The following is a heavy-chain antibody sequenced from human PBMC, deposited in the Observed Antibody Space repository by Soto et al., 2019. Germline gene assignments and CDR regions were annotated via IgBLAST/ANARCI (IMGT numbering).Heavy chain of an antibody. D-gene: IGHD4-17*01. CDR1: EFTFANAW. V-gene: IGHV3-15*01. Sequence: EVQLVESGGDLVKPGGSLRLSCAASEFTFANAWISWVRQAPGKGLEWVGRIKSKADGGTTDYAAPVKGRFTISRAESQNTLYLQMTSLKTEDTAGYYCTSLYYGNWGQGTLVTVSS. J-gene: IGHJ4*02. CDR2: IKSKADGGTT. CDR3: TSLYYGN.